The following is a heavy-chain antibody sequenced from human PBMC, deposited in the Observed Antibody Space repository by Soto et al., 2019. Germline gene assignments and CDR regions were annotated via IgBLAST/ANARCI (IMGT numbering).Heavy chain of an antibody. D-gene: IGHD3-22*01. V-gene: IGHV5-51*01. Sequence: GESLKISCKGSGYSFTSYWIGWVRQMPGKGLEWMGIIYPGDSDTRYSPSFQGQVTISADKSFSTAYLQWSSLKASDTAMYYCARSLYYYDSSGYFQHWGQGTLVTVSS. CDR2: IYPGDSDT. CDR3: ARSLYYYDSSGYFQH. CDR1: GYSFTSYW. J-gene: IGHJ1*01.